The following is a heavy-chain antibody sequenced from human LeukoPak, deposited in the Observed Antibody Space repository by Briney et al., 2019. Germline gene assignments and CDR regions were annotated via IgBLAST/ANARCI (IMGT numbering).Heavy chain of an antibody. CDR2: IYYSGST. Sequence: SETLSLTCTVSGGSISSYYWSWIRQPAGKGLEWIGSIYYSGSTYYSPSLKSRVTISVDTSKNQFSLKLSSVTAADTAVYYCARVTEPGYSSSWYYSYDAFDIWGQGTMVTVSS. J-gene: IGHJ3*02. CDR1: GGSISSYY. V-gene: IGHV4-59*05. D-gene: IGHD6-13*01. CDR3: ARVTEPGYSSSWYYSYDAFDI.